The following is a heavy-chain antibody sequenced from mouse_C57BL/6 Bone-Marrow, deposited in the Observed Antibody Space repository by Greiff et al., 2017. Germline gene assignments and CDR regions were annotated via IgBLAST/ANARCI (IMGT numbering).Heavy chain of an antibody. Sequence: QVQLQQPGAELVQPGASVKLSCKASGYTFTSYWMHWVKQRPGRGLEWIGRIDPNSGGTKYNEKFKGKATLTADKSSSTAYMQLSSLTSEDSAVYFCARSRGTVYAMDYWGQGTSVTVSS. D-gene: IGHD1-1*01. V-gene: IGHV1-62-3*01. CDR1: GYTFTSYW. CDR2: IDPNSGGT. J-gene: IGHJ4*01. CDR3: ARSRGTVYAMDY.